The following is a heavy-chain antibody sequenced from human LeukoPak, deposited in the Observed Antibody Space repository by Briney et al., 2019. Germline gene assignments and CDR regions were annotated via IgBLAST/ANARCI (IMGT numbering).Heavy chain of an antibody. J-gene: IGHJ4*02. D-gene: IGHD3-10*01. V-gene: IGHV3-11*01. CDR1: EFVFSDYY. CDR2: ISDSGSTI. Sequence: GGSLRLSCAASEFVFSDYYMSWIRQAQGKGLEWVWYISDSGSTIYYADSVKGRFTISRDNVKNSLYLQMNGLRAEDTAVYYCAREMEGDYGSGTFFDLWGQGNMVTVSS. CDR3: AREMEGDYGSGTFFDL.